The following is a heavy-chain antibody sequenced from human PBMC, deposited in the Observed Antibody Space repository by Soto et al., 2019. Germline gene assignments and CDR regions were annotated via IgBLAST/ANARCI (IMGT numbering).Heavy chain of an antibody. CDR2: IYWNDDK. CDR1: GFSLSTSGVG. Sequence: QITLKESGPTLVKPTQTLTLTCTFSGFSLSTSGVGVGWIRQPPGKALEWLALIYWNDDKRYSPSLKSRPITTKHTTNNLVVLTITTMAPVDTDTSYCAHGRVGDSSGHGYYGMVYCGRGTTVIV. D-gene: IGHD6-19*01. J-gene: IGHJ6*02. V-gene: IGHV2-5*01. CDR3: AHGRVGDSSGHGYYGMVY.